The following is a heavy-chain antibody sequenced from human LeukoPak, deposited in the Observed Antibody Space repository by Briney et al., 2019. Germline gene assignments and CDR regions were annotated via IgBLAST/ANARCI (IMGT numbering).Heavy chain of an antibody. CDR1: GYTFTSYD. J-gene: IGHJ3*02. Sequence: ASVKVSCKASGYTFTSYDINWVRQATGQGLEWMGWMNPNSGNTGYAQKFQGRVTITRNTSISTAYMELSSLRSEDTAVYYCARGFRRITIFGVVIIYDAFDIWGQGTMVTVSS. V-gene: IGHV1-8*03. CDR2: MNPNSGNT. D-gene: IGHD3-3*01. CDR3: ARGFRRITIFGVVIIYDAFDI.